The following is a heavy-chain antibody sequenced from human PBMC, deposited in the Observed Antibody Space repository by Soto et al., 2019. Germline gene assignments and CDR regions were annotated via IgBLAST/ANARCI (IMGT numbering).Heavy chain of an antibody. V-gene: IGHV3-23*01. CDR2: ISGSGGST. Sequence: EVQLLESGGGLVQPGGSLRLSCAASGFTFSSYAMSWVRQAPGKGLEWVSAISGSGGSTYYADSVKGRFTISRDNSKNTLYLQMNSLRAEDTAVYYCAKDRRFLEWLLTAYAFDIWGQGTMVTVSS. J-gene: IGHJ3*02. D-gene: IGHD3-3*01. CDR1: GFTFSSYA. CDR3: AKDRRFLEWLLTAYAFDI.